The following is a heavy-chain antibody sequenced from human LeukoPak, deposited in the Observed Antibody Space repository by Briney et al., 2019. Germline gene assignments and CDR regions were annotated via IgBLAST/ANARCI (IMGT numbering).Heavy chain of an antibody. Sequence: PGGSLRLSCAASGFTFSSYAMSWVRQAPGKGLEWVSAISGSGGSTYYADSVKGRFTISRDNSKNTLYLQMNSLRAEDTAVYYCAKDLGYCSGGSCYENRLFDYWGQGTLVTVSS. CDR3: AKDLGYCSGGSCYENRLFDY. CDR1: GFTFSSYA. J-gene: IGHJ4*02. V-gene: IGHV3-23*01. CDR2: ISGSGGST. D-gene: IGHD2-15*01.